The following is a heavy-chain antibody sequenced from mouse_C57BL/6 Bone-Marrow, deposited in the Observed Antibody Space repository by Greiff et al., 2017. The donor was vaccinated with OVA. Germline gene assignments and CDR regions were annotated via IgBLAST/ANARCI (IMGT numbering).Heavy chain of an antibody. J-gene: IGHJ4*01. CDR1: GYTFTSYG. Sequence: VKLQESGAELARPGASVKLSCKASGYTFTSYGISWVKQRTGQGLEWIGEIYPRSGNTYYNEKFKGKATLTADKSSSTAYMELRSLTSEDSAVYFCGGSTMVTTASYYYAMDYWGQGTSVTVSS. CDR2: IYPRSGNT. D-gene: IGHD2-2*01. CDR3: GGSTMVTTASYYYAMDY. V-gene: IGHV1-81*01.